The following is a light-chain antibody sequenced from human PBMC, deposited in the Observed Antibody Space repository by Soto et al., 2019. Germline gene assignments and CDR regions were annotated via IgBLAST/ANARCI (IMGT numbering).Light chain of an antibody. Sequence: DIVMTQSPVTLFVSPGERATLSCRASQSINSNLAWYQQKPGQAPRLLIYGASTRATGFPARFSGSGSGTEFTLTISSLQSEDFAVYYCQQYDNWPRTFGQGNKVEIK. CDR2: GAS. V-gene: IGKV3-15*01. CDR3: QQYDNWPRT. CDR1: QSINSN. J-gene: IGKJ1*01.